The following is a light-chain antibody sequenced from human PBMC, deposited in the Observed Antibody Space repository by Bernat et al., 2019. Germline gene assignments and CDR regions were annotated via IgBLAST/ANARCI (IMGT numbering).Light chain of an antibody. J-gene: IGKJ1*01. CDR1: QSVSSN. V-gene: IGKV3-15*01. CDR2: GAS. CDR3: QQYNNWPPT. Sequence: EIVMTQSPATPSVSPGERATLSCRASQSVSSNLAWYQQKPGQAPRLLIYGASTRATGTPARFSGSGSGTEFTLTISSLQSEDFAVYYCQQYNNWPPTFGQGTKVEIK.